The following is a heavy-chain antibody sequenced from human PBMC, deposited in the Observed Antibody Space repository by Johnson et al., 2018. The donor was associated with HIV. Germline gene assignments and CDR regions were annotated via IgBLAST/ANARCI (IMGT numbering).Heavy chain of an antibody. Sequence: QMQLVESGGGVVQPGRSLRLSCVVSGFTFSSYAMHWVRQAPGKGLEWVAVISYDGSNKYYADSVKGRFTISRDNSKNTLYLQMNSLRAEDTAVYYCARDYHYVWGSSYGFDIWGQGTMVTVSS. CDR3: ARDYHYVWGSSYGFDI. CDR1: GFTFSSYA. CDR2: ISYDGSNK. J-gene: IGHJ3*02. D-gene: IGHD3-16*01. V-gene: IGHV3-30*04.